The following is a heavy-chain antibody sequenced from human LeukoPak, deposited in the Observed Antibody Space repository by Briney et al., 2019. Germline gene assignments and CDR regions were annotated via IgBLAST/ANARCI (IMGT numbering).Heavy chain of an antibody. CDR2: INPNSGGT. CDR1: GYTFTGYY. V-gene: IGHV1-2*02. J-gene: IGHJ6*03. Sequence: ASVKVSCKASGYTFTGYYMHWVRQAPGQGLEWMGWINPNSGGTNYAQKFQGRVSMTRDTSISTAYTELSRLRSDDTAVYYCARYCSGGSCSQSNYYYYMDVWGKGTTVTVSS. CDR3: ARYCSGGSCSQSNYYYYMDV. D-gene: IGHD2-15*01.